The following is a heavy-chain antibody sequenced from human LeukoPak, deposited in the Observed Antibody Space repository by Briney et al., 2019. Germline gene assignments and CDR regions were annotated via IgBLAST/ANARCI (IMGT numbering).Heavy chain of an antibody. V-gene: IGHV1-69*13. CDR3: ARARGYSYAFDYFDY. J-gene: IGHJ4*02. D-gene: IGHD5-18*01. CDR1: GGTFSSYA. CDR2: IIPIFGTA. Sequence: SVKVSCKASGGTFSSYAISWVRQAPGQGLEWMGGIIPIFGTANYAQKFQGRVMITADESTSTAYMELSSLRSEDTAVYYCARARGYSYAFDYFDYWGQGTLVTVSS.